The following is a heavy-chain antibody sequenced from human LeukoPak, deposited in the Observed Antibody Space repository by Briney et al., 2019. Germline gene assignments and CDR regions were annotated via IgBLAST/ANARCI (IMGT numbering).Heavy chain of an antibody. CDR2: ISGGGGST. V-gene: IGHV3-23*01. CDR3: VKGDTVTTRPNFDY. J-gene: IGHJ4*02. D-gene: IGHD4-17*01. CDR1: GFTFSIYA. Sequence: GGSLRLSCAASGFTFSIYAMTWVRQAPGKGLEWVSVISGGGGSTYYGDSVKGRFTISRDNSKNTLFLQMNTLRVEDTAIYYCVKGDTVTTRPNFDYWGQGTLVSVSS.